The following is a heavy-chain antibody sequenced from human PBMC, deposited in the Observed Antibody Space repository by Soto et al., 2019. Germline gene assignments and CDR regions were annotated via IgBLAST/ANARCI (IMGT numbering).Heavy chain of an antibody. D-gene: IGHD3-10*01. J-gene: IGHJ5*02. V-gene: IGHV4-30-2*01. CDR1: GGSITSGNSYS. CDR2: ISHTGST. CDR3: ARAVAPYFGTWFDP. Sequence: LSLTFAVSGGSITSGNSYSWSWIRQPPGKGLEWIGSISHTGSTSYNPSLKSRLTMSVDKSKNQFSLRLSSVTAADMAVYYCARAVAPYFGTWFDPWGQGILVTVSS.